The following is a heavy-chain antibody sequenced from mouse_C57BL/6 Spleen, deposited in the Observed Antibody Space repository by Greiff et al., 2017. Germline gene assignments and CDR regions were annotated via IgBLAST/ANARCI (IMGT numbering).Heavy chain of an antibody. CDR3: TRDGSSFYFDY. V-gene: IGHV5-9-1*02. CDR1: GFTFSSYA. J-gene: IGHJ2*01. Sequence: EVNVVESGEGLVKPGGSLKLSCAASGFTFSSYAMSWVRQTPEKRLEWVAYISSGGDYIYYADTVKGRFTISRDNARNTLYLQMSSLKSEDTAMYYCTRDGSSFYFDYWGQGTTLTVSS. CDR2: ISSGGDYI. D-gene: IGHD1-1*01.